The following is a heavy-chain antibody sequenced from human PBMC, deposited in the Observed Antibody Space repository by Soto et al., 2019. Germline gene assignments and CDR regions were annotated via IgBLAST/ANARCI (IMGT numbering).Heavy chain of an antibody. D-gene: IGHD2-15*01. J-gene: IGHJ6*03. CDR2: MNPNSGNT. Sequence: QVQLVQSGAEVKKPGASVKVSCKASGYTFTSYDINWVRQATGQGLEWMGWMNPNSGNTGYAQKFQGRVTMTRNTSISTAYMELSSLRSEDTAVYYCARGQLGYCSGGSCYSRFRFEYYMDVWGKGTTVTASS. CDR3: ARGQLGYCSGGSCYSRFRFEYYMDV. CDR1: GYTFTSYD. V-gene: IGHV1-8*01.